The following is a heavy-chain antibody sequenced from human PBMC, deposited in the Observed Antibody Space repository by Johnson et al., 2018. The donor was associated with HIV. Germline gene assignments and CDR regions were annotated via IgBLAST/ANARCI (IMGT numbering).Heavy chain of an antibody. CDR2: LTWNSDTI. V-gene: IGHV3-9*01. CDR1: GFTFDNYA. Sequence: VQLVESGGGLVQPGRSLRLSCAASGFTFDNYAMHWVRQAPGKGLEWVSGLTWNSDTIAYVDSVKGRFTISRDSAKKSLYLQMNSLRPEDTAGYYCVKDIGYGGPSDGAFDIWGQGTMVTVSS. J-gene: IGHJ3*02. D-gene: IGHD4-23*01. CDR3: VKDIGYGGPSDGAFDI.